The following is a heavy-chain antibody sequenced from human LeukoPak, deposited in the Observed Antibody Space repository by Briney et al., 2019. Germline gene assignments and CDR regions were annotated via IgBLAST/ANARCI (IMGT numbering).Heavy chain of an antibody. CDR1: GGSISSSSYY. CDR2: INHSGST. D-gene: IGHD2-15*01. J-gene: IGHJ4*02. Sequence: SETLSLTCTVSGGSISSSSYYWSWIRQPPGKGLEWIGEINHSGSTNYNPSLKSRVTISVDTSKNQFSLKLSSVTAADTAVYYCAGSHMYCSGGSCQSDYWGQGTLVTVSS. V-gene: IGHV4-39*07. CDR3: AGSHMYCSGGSCQSDY.